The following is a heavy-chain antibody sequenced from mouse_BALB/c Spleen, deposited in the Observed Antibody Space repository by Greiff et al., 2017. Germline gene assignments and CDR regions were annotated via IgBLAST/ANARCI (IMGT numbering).Heavy chain of an antibody. CDR2: INPSTGYT. CDR1: GYTFTSYW. CDR3: AREGNFDY. J-gene: IGHJ2*01. V-gene: IGHV1S26*01. Sequence: QVHVKQSGAELVKPGASVKMSCKASGYTFTSYWMHWVKQRPGQGLEWIGYINPSTGYTEYNQKFKDKATLTADKSSSTAYMQLSSLTSEDSAVYYCAREGNFDYWGQGTTLTVSS.